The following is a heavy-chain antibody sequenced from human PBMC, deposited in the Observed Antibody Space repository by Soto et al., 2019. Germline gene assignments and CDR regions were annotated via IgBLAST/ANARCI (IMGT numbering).Heavy chain of an antibody. J-gene: IGHJ4*02. V-gene: IGHV4-39*01. D-gene: IGHD2-21*02. CDR1: GESISSSSYY. CDR2: IYYSGRT. Sequence: SETLSLTCIVSGESISSSSYYWGWIRQPPGKGLEWIGSIYYSGRTYYNPSFKSRVTISIDTSKNQFSLKLSSVTATDTAVYYCARQRTTVVTQAYFDHWGQGALVTVYS. CDR3: ARQRTTVVTQAYFDH.